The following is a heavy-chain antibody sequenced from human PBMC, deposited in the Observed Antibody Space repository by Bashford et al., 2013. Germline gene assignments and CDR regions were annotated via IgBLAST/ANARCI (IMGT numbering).Heavy chain of an antibody. CDR3: ARQSYCGADCYTNFDS. D-gene: IGHD2-21*02. CDR2: SIIWEH. J-gene: IGHJ4*02. V-gene: IGHV4-39*01. Sequence: ETLSLTCTVSGGSINTNSYYWGWIASPTEGAGVDWEVSIIWEHLLQPVPSKSRVTISVDTSKNQXSLRLSSVTATDTAIYYCARQSYCGADCYTNFDSWGQGTLVTVSS. CDR1: GGSINTNSYY.